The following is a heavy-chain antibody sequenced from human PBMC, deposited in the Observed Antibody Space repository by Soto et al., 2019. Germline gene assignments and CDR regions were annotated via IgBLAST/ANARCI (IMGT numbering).Heavy chain of an antibody. CDR1: GGSIGGYD. CDR2: IYYSGST. V-gene: IGHV4-59*01. Sequence: SETLCLTCTVAGGSIGGYDGSWIRQPPGKGLEWIGYIYYSGSTNYNPSLKSRVTISKDTSKNQVVLTMTNMDPVDTATYYCARIRNTRGSGWYYFDYWGQGTLVTVSS. D-gene: IGHD6-19*01. CDR3: ARIRNTRGSGWYYFDY. J-gene: IGHJ4*02.